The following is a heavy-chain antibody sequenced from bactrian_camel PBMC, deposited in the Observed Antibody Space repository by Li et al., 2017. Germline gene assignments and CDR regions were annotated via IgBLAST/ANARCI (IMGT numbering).Heavy chain of an antibody. CDR2: MKRDGDA. Sequence: VQLVESGGGLAQPGGSLRLACVVSAYTSITDCMAWYRQTPGKEREGVAMMKRDGDASVAESVKGRFTISKDNAKDTLYLQMNSLKPEDTGIYYCAARRFGYCSNALTLENTLDWWGQGTQVTVS. CDR1: AYTSITDC. CDR3: AARRFGYCSNALTLENTLDW. J-gene: IGHJ4*01. V-gene: IGHV3S53*01. D-gene: IGHD1*01.